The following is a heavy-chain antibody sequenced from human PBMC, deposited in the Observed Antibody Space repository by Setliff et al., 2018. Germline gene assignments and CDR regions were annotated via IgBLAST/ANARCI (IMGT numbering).Heavy chain of an antibody. V-gene: IGHV3-9*01. D-gene: IGHD4-17*01. CDR3: AKGAVTTIYYGMDV. CDR2: ISWNSGSI. CDR1: GFAISSCW. J-gene: IGHJ6*02. Sequence: GGSLRLSCVASGFAISSCWMSWVRQAPGKGLEWVSGISWNSGSIDYADSVKGRFTMSRDNAKNSLYLEMNSLRAEDTALYYCAKGAVTTIYYGMDVWGQGTTVTVSS.